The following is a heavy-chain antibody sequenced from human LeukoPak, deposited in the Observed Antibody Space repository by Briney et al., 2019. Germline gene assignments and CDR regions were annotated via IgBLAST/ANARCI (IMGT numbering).Heavy chain of an antibody. CDR3: ARDNSVEDTAWWFDP. CDR1: GYTFTGYY. Sequence: ASVKVSCKASGYTFTGYYMHWVRQAPGQGLEWMGIISPSGGSTSCAQKFQGRVTMTRDMSTSTDYMELSSLRSEDTAVYYCARDNSVEDTAWWFDPWGQGTLVTVSS. D-gene: IGHD4-23*01. J-gene: IGHJ5*02. V-gene: IGHV1-46*01. CDR2: ISPSGGST.